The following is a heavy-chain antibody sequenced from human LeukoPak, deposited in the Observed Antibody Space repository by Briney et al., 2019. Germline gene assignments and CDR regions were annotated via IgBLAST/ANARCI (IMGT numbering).Heavy chain of an antibody. CDR3: ARAYCSSTSCYGYYYYYMDV. CDR2: ISYDGSNK. CDR1: GFTFSSYA. J-gene: IGHJ6*03. V-gene: IGHV3-30*01. Sequence: GRSLRLSCAASGFTFSSYAMHWVRQAPGKGLEWVAVISYDGSNKYYADSVKGRFTISRDNSKNTLYLQMNSLRAEDTAVYYCARAYCSSTSCYGYYYYYMDVWGKGTTVTVSS. D-gene: IGHD2-2*01.